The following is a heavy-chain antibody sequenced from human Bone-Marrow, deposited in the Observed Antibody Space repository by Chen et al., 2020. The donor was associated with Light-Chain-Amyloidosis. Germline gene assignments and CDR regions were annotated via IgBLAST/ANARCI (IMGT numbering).Heavy chain of an antibody. J-gene: IGHJ6*02. CDR2: INPNSGGT. D-gene: IGHD3-3*01. Sequence: QVQLVQSGTEVKKPGASVKVSCQASGYTFTGYHIHWVRQAPGQGLEWMGWINPNSGGTNYAQKFQDRVTMTRDRSISTAYMEVSRLRADDTAVYYCARVMTEAVFGVVAAGMDVWGQGTTVTVSS. CDR3: ARVMTEAVFGVVAAGMDV. V-gene: IGHV1-2*02. CDR1: GYTFTGYH.